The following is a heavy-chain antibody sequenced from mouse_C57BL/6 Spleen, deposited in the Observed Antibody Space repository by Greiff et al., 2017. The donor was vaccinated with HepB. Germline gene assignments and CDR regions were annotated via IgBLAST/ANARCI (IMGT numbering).Heavy chain of an antibody. Sequence: EVQRVESGEGLVKPGGSLKLSCAASGFTFSSYAMSWVRQTPEKRLEWVAYISSGGDYIYYADTVKGRFTISRDNARNTLYLQMSSLKSEDTAMYYCTRDQGWSLPRYFDVWGTGTTVTVSS. D-gene: IGHD2-3*01. CDR2: ISSGGDYI. CDR3: TRDQGWSLPRYFDV. CDR1: GFTFSSYA. V-gene: IGHV5-9-1*02. J-gene: IGHJ1*03.